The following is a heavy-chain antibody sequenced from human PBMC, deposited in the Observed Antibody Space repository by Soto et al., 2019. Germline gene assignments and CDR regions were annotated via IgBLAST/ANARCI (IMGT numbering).Heavy chain of an antibody. CDR2: VFHTGNT. D-gene: IGHD7-27*01. J-gene: IGHJ4*02. Sequence: QVQMQESGPGLVKPSGTLSLTCAVSGDSMTRSVWWTWVRQPPVKGLEWIGEVFHTGNTNYNPSLKSRVAMSVDKSTNEFSLKVTSVTAADTAIYYCARKAWVGFDYWGQGALVTVSS. V-gene: IGHV4-4*02. CDR3: ARKAWVGFDY. CDR1: GDSMTRSVW.